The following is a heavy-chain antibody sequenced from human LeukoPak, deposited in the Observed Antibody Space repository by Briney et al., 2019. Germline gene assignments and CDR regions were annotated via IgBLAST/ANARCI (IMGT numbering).Heavy chain of an antibody. CDR2: ISSSSSTI. V-gene: IGHV3-48*04. Sequence: GGSLRLSCAASGFTFSSYSMNWVRQAPGKGLEWVSYISSSSSTIYYADSVKGRFTISRDNAKNSLYLQMNSLRAEDTAVYYCAHILEDNDILTGYYPFDYWGQGTLVTVSS. CDR3: AHILEDNDILTGYYPFDY. D-gene: IGHD3-9*01. CDR1: GFTFSSYS. J-gene: IGHJ4*02.